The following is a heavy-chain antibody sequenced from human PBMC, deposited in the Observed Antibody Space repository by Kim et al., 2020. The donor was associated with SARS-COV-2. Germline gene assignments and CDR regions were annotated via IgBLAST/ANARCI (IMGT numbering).Heavy chain of an antibody. V-gene: IGHV2-70*01. J-gene: IGHJ3*02. CDR3: ARIRCSSTSAMGGAFDI. D-gene: IGHD2-2*01. CDR2: IDWDDDK. CDR1: GFSLSTSGMC. Sequence: SGPTLVNPTQTLTLTCTFSGFSLSTSGMCVIWIRQPPGKALEWLALIDWDDDKYYSTSLKTRLTISKDTSKNQVVLTMTNMDPVDTATYYCARIRCSSTSAMGGAFDIWGQGTMVTVSS.